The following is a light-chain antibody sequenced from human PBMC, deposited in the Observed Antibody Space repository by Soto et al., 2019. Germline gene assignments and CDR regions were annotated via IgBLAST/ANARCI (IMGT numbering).Light chain of an antibody. CDR2: DVT. Sequence: QSAPTQPASVSDSPGQSFPISCTGTISDVGGSNHVSWYQQHPGKAPKLMIYDVTNRPSGVSHRFSGYKYGSTASLIISGLQAEDEADYYCVSFTSSTTYVFGTGTKVTVL. V-gene: IGLV2-14*01. CDR3: VSFTSSTTYV. J-gene: IGLJ1*01. CDR1: ISDVGGSNH.